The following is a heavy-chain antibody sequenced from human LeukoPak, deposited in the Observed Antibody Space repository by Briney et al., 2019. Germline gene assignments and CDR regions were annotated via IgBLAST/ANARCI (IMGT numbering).Heavy chain of an antibody. CDR1: GFTFSDYY. J-gene: IGHJ3*02. Sequence: PGGSLRLSCAASGFTFSDYYMNWIRQAPGKGLEWVSYISSSGSTIYYADSVKGRFTISRDNAKNSLYLQMNSLRAEDTAVYYCAKGYYYDSSGYYYDDAFDIWGQGTMVTVSS. CDR2: ISSSGSTI. V-gene: IGHV3-11*04. D-gene: IGHD3-22*01. CDR3: AKGYYYDSSGYYYDDAFDI.